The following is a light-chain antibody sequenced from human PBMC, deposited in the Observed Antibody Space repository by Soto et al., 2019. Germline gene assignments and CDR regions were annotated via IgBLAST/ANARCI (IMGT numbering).Light chain of an antibody. CDR3: QQYKNYPRAGFT. J-gene: IGKJ3*01. V-gene: IGKV3-15*01. CDR1: QSVRDY. Sequence: IVMTQSPATLSVSPGERVTLSCRASQSVRDYLVWYQQKPGQAPRLLIYAASTRATGVPARFSGSGSATEFTLTISSLQSEDFAVYYCQQYKNYPRAGFTFGPGTKVDIK. CDR2: AAS.